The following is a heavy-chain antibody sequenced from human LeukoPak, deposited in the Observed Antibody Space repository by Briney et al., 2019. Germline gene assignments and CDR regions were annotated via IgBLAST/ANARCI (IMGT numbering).Heavy chain of an antibody. Sequence: PGGSLRLSCAASGFTFSSYAMSWVRQAPGKGLEWVSAISGSGGSTYYADSVKGRFTISRDNSKNTLYLQMNSLRAEDTAVYYCAKGGNHGRPTKGGYYFDYWGQGTLVTVSS. D-gene: IGHD2-2*01. CDR1: GFTFSSYA. CDR2: ISGSGGST. V-gene: IGHV3-23*01. CDR3: AKGGNHGRPTKGGYYFDY. J-gene: IGHJ4*02.